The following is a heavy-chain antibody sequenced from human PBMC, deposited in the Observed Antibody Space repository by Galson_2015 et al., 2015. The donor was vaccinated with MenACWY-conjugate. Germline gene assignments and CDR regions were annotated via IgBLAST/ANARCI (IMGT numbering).Heavy chain of an antibody. CDR2: ISAYNGNT. CDR1: GYTFTSYG. V-gene: IGHV1-18*01. J-gene: IGHJ3*02. D-gene: IGHD1-1*01. CDR3: ARDEDNWNSNDAFDI. Sequence: SVKVSCKASGYTFTSYGISWVRQAPGQGLEWMGWISAYNGNTNYAQKLQGRVTMTTDTSTSTAYMELRSLRSDDTAVYYCARDEDNWNSNDAFDIWGQGTMVTVSS.